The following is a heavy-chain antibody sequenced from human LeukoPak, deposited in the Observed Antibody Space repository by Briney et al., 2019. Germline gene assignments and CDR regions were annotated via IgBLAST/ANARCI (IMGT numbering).Heavy chain of an antibody. CDR1: GGSFSGYY. V-gene: IGHV4-34*01. D-gene: IGHD2-2*01. CDR3: ASGRNGYCSSTSCYRFDY. CDR2: INHSGST. J-gene: IGHJ4*02. Sequence: SETLSLTCAVYGGSFSGYYWSWIRQPPGKGLEWIGEINHSGSTNYNPSLKSRVTISVDTSKNQFSLKLSSVTAADTAVYYCASGRNGYCSSTSCYRFDYWGQGTLVTVSS.